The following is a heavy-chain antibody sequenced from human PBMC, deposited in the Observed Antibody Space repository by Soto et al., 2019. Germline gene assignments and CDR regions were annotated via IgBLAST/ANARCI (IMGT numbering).Heavy chain of an antibody. Sequence: QVQLVESGGGVVQPGRSLRLSCAASGFTFSNYGMHWVRQAPGKGLEWVAVVSYDGNYKYYADSVKGRFTISRDNSKNTVFLQMNSMRTEDTAVYYCAGDVDTTVVYKNWFDPWGKGTLVTVSS. CDR2: VSYDGNYK. V-gene: IGHV3-30*03. D-gene: IGHD5-18*01. J-gene: IGHJ5*02. CDR3: AGDVDTTVVYKNWFDP. CDR1: GFTFSNYG.